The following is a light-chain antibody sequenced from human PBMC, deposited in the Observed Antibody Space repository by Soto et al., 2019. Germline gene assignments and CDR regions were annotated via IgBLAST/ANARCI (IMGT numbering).Light chain of an antibody. CDR2: EVS. Sequence: QSALTQPPSVSGSPGQSVTISCTGTSSDVGSYNRVSWYQQPPGTAPKLMIYEVSNRPSGVPDRFSGSKSGNTASLTISGLQAEDEADYYCSSYTSSSTVFGGGNKVTVL. J-gene: IGLJ2*01. CDR1: SSDVGSYNR. CDR3: SSYTSSSTV. V-gene: IGLV2-18*02.